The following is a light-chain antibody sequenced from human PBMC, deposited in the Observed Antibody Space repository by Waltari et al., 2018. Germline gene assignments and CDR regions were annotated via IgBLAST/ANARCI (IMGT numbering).Light chain of an antibody. CDR2: GAS. CDR1: QSVSRW. Sequence: ETELTQSPGTLSLSQGGRGNLSCRASQSVSRWLAWYPQKPGQPPRLLIYGASSRANGIPDRFSGSGSGTDFSLTISRLEPEDSAVYYCQKYGTLPATFGQGTKVEVK. CDR3: QKYGTLPAT. V-gene: IGKV3-20*01. J-gene: IGKJ1*01.